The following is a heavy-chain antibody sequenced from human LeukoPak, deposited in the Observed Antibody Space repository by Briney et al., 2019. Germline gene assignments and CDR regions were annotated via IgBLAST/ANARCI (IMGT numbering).Heavy chain of an antibody. J-gene: IGHJ3*02. V-gene: IGHV3-30*03. D-gene: IGHD7-27*01. CDR1: GFTFSSYG. CDR2: ISYDGSNK. Sequence: PGRSLRLSCAASGFTFSSYGMHWVRQAPGKGLEWVAVISYDGSNKYYTDSVKGRFTISRDNSKNTLYLQTDSLRAEDTAVYYCAELGDAFDIWGQGTMVTVSS. CDR3: AELGDAFDI.